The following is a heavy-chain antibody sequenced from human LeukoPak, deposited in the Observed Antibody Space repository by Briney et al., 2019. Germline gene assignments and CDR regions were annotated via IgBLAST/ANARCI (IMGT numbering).Heavy chain of an antibody. V-gene: IGHV4-39*07. D-gene: IGHD3-22*01. CDR1: GGSISSYY. J-gene: IGHJ3*02. Sequence: SETLSLTCTVSGGSISSYYWGWIRQPPGKGLEWIGSIYYSGSTYYNPSLKSRVTILVDTSKNQFSLKLSSVTAADTAVYYCARADSSGDAFDIWGQGTMVTVSS. CDR3: ARADSSGDAFDI. CDR2: IYYSGST.